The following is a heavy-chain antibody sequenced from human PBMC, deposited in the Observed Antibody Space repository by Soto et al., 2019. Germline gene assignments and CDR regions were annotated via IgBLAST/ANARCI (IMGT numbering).Heavy chain of an antibody. J-gene: IGHJ6*02. CDR3: ARDRQWLRPPYYCGMDV. D-gene: IGHD5-12*01. CDR1: GYTFTGYY. Sequence: QVQLVQSGAEVKKPGASVKVSCKASGYTFTGYYMHWVRQAPGQGLEWMGWINPNSGGTNYAQKFQGWVTMTRDTSISTAYMELSRLRSDDTAVSYCARDRQWLRPPYYCGMDVWGQGTTVTVSS. V-gene: IGHV1-2*04. CDR2: INPNSGGT.